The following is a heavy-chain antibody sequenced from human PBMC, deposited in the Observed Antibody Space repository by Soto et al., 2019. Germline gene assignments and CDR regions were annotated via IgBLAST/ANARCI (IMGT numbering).Heavy chain of an antibody. D-gene: IGHD4-17*01. CDR2: IYHSGST. Sequence: QVQLQESGPGLVKPSGTLSLTCAVSGGSISSSNWWSWVRQPPGKGLEWIGEIYHSGSTNYNPSLKSRVARSVDKSKNQCFLKLSSVTAADTAVYYCARGLYGDYKTDYWGQGTLVTVSS. CDR1: GGSISSSNW. V-gene: IGHV4-4*02. J-gene: IGHJ4*02. CDR3: ARGLYGDYKTDY.